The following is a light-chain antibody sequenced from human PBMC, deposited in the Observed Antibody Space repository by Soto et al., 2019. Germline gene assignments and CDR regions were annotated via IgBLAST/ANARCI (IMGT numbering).Light chain of an antibody. V-gene: IGLV2-8*01. J-gene: IGLJ2*01. CDR3: SSYARNRDIR. Sequence: QSALTQPPSASGSPGQSVAISCTGTSSDVGGYSYVSWYQQHPGKAPKLMIYEVSKRPSGVPDRFSGSKSGNTASLTVSGLQAEDEADYYCSSYARNRDIRFGGGTQLTVL. CDR1: SSDVGGYSY. CDR2: EVS.